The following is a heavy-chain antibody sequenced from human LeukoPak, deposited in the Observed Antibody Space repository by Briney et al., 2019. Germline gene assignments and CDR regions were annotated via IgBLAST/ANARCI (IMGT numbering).Heavy chain of an antibody. CDR1: GFTFSSYA. CDR3: AKWEGSSGCAFDY. V-gene: IGHV3-23*01. Sequence: GGSLRLSCAASGFTFSSYAMSWVRQAPGQGLEWVSTISGSGTATYYADSVKGRFTISRDNSKNTLYLQMNSLRAEDTAVYYCAKWEGSSGCAFDYWGQGTLVTVSS. CDR2: ISGSGTAT. D-gene: IGHD3-22*01. J-gene: IGHJ4*02.